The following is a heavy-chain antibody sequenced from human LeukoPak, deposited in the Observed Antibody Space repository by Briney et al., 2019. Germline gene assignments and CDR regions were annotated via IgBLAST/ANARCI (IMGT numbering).Heavy chain of an antibody. J-gene: IGHJ4*02. CDR2: ISDRSDYI. D-gene: IGHD1-1*01. Sequence: GGSLRLSCAASGFTFSSYNMNWVRQAPGKGLEWVSSISDRSDYIYYADSMKGRFSISRDNANNSLYLLMNSLRAEDTAIYYCARENWNDEGFFGYWGQGILVTVSS. CDR3: ARENWNDEGFFGY. CDR1: GFTFSSYN. V-gene: IGHV3-21*01.